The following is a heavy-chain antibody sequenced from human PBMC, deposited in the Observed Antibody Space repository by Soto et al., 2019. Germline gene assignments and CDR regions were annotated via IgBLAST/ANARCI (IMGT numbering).Heavy chain of an antibody. Sequence: ASVKVSCKASGGTFSSYAISWVRQAPGQGLEWMGGIIPIFGTANYAQKFQGRVTITADESTSTAYMELRSLRSDDTAVYYCARDRQGTHSSGWLYYYYGMDVWGQGTTVTVSS. CDR2: IIPIFGTA. V-gene: IGHV1-69*13. J-gene: IGHJ6*02. D-gene: IGHD6-19*01. CDR3: ARDRQGTHSSGWLYYYYGMDV. CDR1: GGTFSSYA.